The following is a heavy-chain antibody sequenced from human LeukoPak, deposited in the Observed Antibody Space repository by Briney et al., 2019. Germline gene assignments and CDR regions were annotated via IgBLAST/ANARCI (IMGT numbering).Heavy chain of an antibody. J-gene: IGHJ6*02. CDR2: ISGSGGST. CDR1: GFTFDDYA. CDR3: AKVRNGYCGGDCYSSYYYYGMDV. V-gene: IGHV3-23*01. D-gene: IGHD2-21*02. Sequence: GGSLRLSCAASGFTFDDYAMSWVRQAPGKGLEWVSAISGSGGSTYYADSVKGRFTISRDNSKNTLYLQMNSLRAEDTAVYYCAKVRNGYCGGDCYSSYYYYGMDVWGQGTTVTVSS.